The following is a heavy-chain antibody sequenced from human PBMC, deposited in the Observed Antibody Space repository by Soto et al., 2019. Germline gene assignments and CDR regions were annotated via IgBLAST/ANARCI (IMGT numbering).Heavy chain of an antibody. J-gene: IGHJ4*02. CDR1: GASINSYY. Sequence: QVQLQESGPGLVKPSETLSLTCTVSGASINSYYWGWIRQPPGKALEWIGNIYFSGTTNYNPSLKSRLTISLDTSKNQFSLKLSSVTAADTAVYYCARAVAGMVHFDYWGQGTLVTVSS. CDR3: ARAVAGMVHFDY. D-gene: IGHD6-19*01. V-gene: IGHV4-59*01. CDR2: IYFSGTT.